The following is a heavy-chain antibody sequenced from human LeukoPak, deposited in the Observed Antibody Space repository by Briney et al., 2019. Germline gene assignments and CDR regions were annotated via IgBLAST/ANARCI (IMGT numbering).Heavy chain of an antibody. CDR3: AFPVREPQL. CDR1: GFTFSSYG. CDR2: IRYDGSNK. Sequence: GGSLRLSCAASGFTFSSYGMHWVRQAPGKGLEWVAFIRYDGSNKYYADSVKGRFTISRDNAKNSLFLQMSSLTAEDTALYYCAFPVREPQLWGRGTLVTVSS. V-gene: IGHV3-30*02. D-gene: IGHD3-10*01. J-gene: IGHJ1*01.